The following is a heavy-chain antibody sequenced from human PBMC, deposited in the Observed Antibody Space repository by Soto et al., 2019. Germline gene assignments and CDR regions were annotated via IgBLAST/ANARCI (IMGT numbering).Heavy chain of an antibody. J-gene: IGHJ4*02. Sequence: XETRSLTCTVSGCSISSYYWSWIRQPAGKGLEWIGRIYTSGSTNYNPSLKSRVTMSVDTSKNQFSLKLSSVTAADTAVYYCARDGGGLSIVGSYFDYWGQGTLVTVSS. CDR2: IYTSGST. CDR3: ARDGGGLSIVGSYFDY. D-gene: IGHD1-26*01. V-gene: IGHV4-4*07. CDR1: GCSISSYY.